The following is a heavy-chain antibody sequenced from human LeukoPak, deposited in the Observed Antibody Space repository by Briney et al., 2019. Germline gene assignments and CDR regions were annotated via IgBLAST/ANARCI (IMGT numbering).Heavy chain of an antibody. D-gene: IGHD4-17*01. Sequence: ASETLSLTCTVSGGSISRSSYFWGWIRQPPGKGLEWIGSFYYSGSTYYNPSLKSRVTISVDTSMNQFSLKLSSVTAADTAVYFCARDYGDHAFDCWGQGTLVTVSS. V-gene: IGHV4-39*02. CDR1: GGSISRSSYF. CDR2: FYYSGST. J-gene: IGHJ4*02. CDR3: ARDYGDHAFDC.